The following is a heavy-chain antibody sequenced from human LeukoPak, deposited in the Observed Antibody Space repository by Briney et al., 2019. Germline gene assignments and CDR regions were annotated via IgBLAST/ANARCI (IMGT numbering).Heavy chain of an antibody. CDR3: ASFSSSLWFDP. D-gene: IGHD6-13*01. Sequence: SETLSLTCAVYSGSFSGYYWSWMRQPPGKGLEWVGEINHSGSTNYNPSLKSRVTISVDTSKNQFSLKLSSVTAADTAVYYCASFSSSLWFDPWGQGTLVTVSS. J-gene: IGHJ5*02. CDR2: INHSGST. V-gene: IGHV4-34*01. CDR1: SGSFSGYY.